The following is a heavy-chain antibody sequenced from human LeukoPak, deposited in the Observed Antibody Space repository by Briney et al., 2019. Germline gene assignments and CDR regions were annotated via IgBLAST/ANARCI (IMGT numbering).Heavy chain of an antibody. CDR1: GFTFSSYG. D-gene: IGHD1-26*01. V-gene: IGHV3-30*03. CDR3: ARDPYSGSYGNYYYYFMDV. CDR2: ISYDGSNK. Sequence: GGSLRLSCAASGFTFSSYGMHGVRQAPGKGREGVAVISYDGSNKYYADSVKGRFTVSRDNAKNSLYLEMNSLRVDDTAVYYCARDPYSGSYGNYYYYFMDVWGKGTTVTISS. J-gene: IGHJ6*03.